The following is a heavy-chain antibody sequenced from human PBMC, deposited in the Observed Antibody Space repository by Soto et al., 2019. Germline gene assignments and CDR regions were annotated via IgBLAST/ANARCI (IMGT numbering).Heavy chain of an antibody. D-gene: IGHD4-17*01. CDR1: GFTFSSYA. J-gene: IGHJ4*02. Sequence: GGSLRLSCAVSGFTFSSYAMSWVRQAPGKGLEWVSAISGSGGSTYYADSVKGRFTISRDNSKNTLYLQMNSLRAEDTAVYYCAKDDYVVHYFDYWGQGTLVTSPQ. CDR2: ISGSGGST. V-gene: IGHV3-23*01. CDR3: AKDDYVVHYFDY.